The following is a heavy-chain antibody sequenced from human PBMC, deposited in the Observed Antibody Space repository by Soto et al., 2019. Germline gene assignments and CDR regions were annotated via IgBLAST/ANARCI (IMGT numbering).Heavy chain of an antibody. J-gene: IGHJ4*02. CDR3: AGGEMVTIIDV. V-gene: IGHV4-59*01. D-gene: IGHD5-18*01. CDR2: IYYGGGT. Sequence: KTSETLSLTCTVSGGSISSYYWSWIRQPPGKGLEWIGYIYYGGGTNYNPSLKSRVTISVDTSKNQFSLKLTSMTAADTAGYYCAGGEMVTIIDVWGQGTLVTVSS. CDR1: GGSISSYY.